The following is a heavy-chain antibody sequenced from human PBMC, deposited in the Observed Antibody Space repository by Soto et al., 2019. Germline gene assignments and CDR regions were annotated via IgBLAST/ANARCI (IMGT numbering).Heavy chain of an antibody. CDR2: ISYDGSKI. CDR1: RFTFSNYA. V-gene: IGHV3-30*18. J-gene: IGHJ4*02. D-gene: IGHD3-3*01. Sequence: QVQLVEAGGGVVQPGRSLRLSSAAYRFTFSNYAMHWIRQAPGKGLEWVAAISYDGSKIYYTDSVKGRFTISRDNSKNTLYLQMNSLRAEDTAVYYCAKRKTIFGVDDRATIDYWGQGTLVTVSS. CDR3: AKRKTIFGVDDRATIDY.